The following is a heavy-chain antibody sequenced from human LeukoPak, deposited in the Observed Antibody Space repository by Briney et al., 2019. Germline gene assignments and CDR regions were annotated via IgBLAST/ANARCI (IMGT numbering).Heavy chain of an antibody. J-gene: IGHJ3*02. V-gene: IGHV3-30-3*01. CDR3: ARGTYSSGRCDVFDI. D-gene: IGHD6-19*01. CDR2: VSADGNSK. Sequence: GGSLRLSCIASGFTLSNYPAMHWVRQAPGKGLEWVAAVSADGNSKFYIDSVQGRFTISREISDNSLYLEMNSLRPEDTAVYYCARGTYSSGRCDVFDIWGQGTMVTVSS. CDR1: GFTLSNYPA.